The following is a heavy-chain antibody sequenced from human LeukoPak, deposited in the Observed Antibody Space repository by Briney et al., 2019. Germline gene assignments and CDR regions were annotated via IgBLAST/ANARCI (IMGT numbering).Heavy chain of an antibody. Sequence: ASVKVSCKASGGTFSNYAISWVRQAPGQGLEWMGGIIPIFGTANYAQKFQGRVTITADESTSTAYMELSSLRSEDTAVYYCARAQNYDILTGYPGMFDPWGQGTLVTVSS. CDR2: IIPIFGTA. J-gene: IGHJ5*02. CDR1: GGTFSNYA. V-gene: IGHV1-69*13. D-gene: IGHD3-9*01. CDR3: ARAQNYDILTGYPGMFDP.